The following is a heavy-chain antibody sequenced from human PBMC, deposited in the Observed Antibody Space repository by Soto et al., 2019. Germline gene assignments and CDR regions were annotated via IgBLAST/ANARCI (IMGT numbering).Heavy chain of an antibody. Sequence: SETLSLTCNVSGGSISKFYWAWIRKTAGNGLEWMGRVYATGTTDYNPSLRSRVAMSVDISKKTFSLRLRSVTGADSGVYYCVRDGSKSLRDWFDPWGQGILVTVS. V-gene: IGHV4-4*07. CDR2: VYATGTT. CDR1: GGSISKFY. J-gene: IGHJ5*02. CDR3: VRDGSKSLRDWFDP.